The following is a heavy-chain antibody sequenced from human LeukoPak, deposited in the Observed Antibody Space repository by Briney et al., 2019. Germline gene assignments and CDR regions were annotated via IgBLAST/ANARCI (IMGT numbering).Heavy chain of an antibody. J-gene: IGHJ6*03. V-gene: IGHV4-59*01. D-gene: IGHD3-10*02. CDR1: GGSISSYY. Sequence: SETLSLTCTVSGGSISSYYWSWIRQPPGKGLEWIGYIYYSGSTNYNPSLKSRVTISVDTSKNQFSLKLSSVTAADTAVYYCARYVNWDYYYMDVWGKGTTVTVSS. CDR2: IYYSGST. CDR3: ARYVNWDYYYMDV.